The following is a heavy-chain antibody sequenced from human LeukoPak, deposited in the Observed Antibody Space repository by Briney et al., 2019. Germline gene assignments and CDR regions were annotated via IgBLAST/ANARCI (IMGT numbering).Heavy chain of an antibody. CDR1: GFTFSSHS. Sequence: PGGSPRLSCAGSGFTFSSHSMNWVRQAPGKGLEWVSYISIGSSTIYYADSVKGRFIISRDNAKNSLYLQMNSLRDEDTAVYYCARSRDFDYWGQGTLVTVSS. V-gene: IGHV3-48*02. CDR3: ARSRDFDY. J-gene: IGHJ4*02. CDR2: ISIGSSTI.